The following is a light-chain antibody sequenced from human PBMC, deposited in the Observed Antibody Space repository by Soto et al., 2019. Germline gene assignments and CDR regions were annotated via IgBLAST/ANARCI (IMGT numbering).Light chain of an antibody. CDR1: QSVSSN. J-gene: IGKJ3*01. V-gene: IGKV3-15*01. CDR3: QQYSSWPT. CDR2: GAS. Sequence: IVMTQSPSTLSVSPGEGATLYCRTSQSVSSNLAWYQQKPGQAPSLLIYGASTRATGVPARFSGSGSGTEFTLATRTLQSEYCAVHYCQQYSSWPTFGFGTKVD.